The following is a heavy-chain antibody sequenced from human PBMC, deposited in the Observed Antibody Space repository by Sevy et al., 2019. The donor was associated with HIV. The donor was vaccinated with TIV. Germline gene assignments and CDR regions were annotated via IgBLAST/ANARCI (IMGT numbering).Heavy chain of an antibody. CDR1: GFTFSSYS. CDR3: ARPDDSSGYYIEYFQH. V-gene: IGHV3-21*01. CDR2: ISSSSTYI. Sequence: GGSLRLSCAASGFTFSSYSMNWVRQAPGKGLEWVSSISSSSTYIYYADSVKGRFTISRDNAKNSLYLQMNSLRGEDTAVYYCARPDDSSGYYIEYFQHWGHGTLVTVSS. D-gene: IGHD3-22*01. J-gene: IGHJ1*01.